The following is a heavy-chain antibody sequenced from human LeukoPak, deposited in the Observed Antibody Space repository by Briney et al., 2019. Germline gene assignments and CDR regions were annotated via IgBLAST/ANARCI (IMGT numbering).Heavy chain of an antibody. D-gene: IGHD2-2*01. CDR3: ARDLAFCSTTTCSLRLTTYNWFDP. V-gene: IGHV1-46*01. J-gene: IGHJ5*02. CDR2: INPTGGDT. Sequence: ASVKVSCKASGYTFTGYHMHWVRQAPGQGLEWRGVINPTGGDTRYAQKFQGRVTMTRDASTSTVYMELSSLRSEDTAVYYCARDLAFCSTTTCSLRLTTYNWFDPWGQGTLVTVSS. CDR1: GYTFTGYH.